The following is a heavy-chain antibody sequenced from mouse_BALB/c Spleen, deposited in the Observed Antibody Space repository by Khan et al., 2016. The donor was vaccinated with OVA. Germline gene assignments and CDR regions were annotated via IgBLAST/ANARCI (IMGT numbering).Heavy chain of an antibody. V-gene: IGHV1S56*01. CDR2: IYPGDGDT. D-gene: IGHD2-4*01. Sequence: QVRLQQSGPELVKPGAFVKISCKASGYTFTSYNINWVKQRPGQGLEWIGWIYPGDGDTKYNEKFKGKATLTADKSSTTAYMQLSSLTSENSAVYFFAREGLRGVGMDYWGQGTSVTVSS. J-gene: IGHJ4*01. CDR1: GYTFTSYN. CDR3: AREGLRGVGMDY.